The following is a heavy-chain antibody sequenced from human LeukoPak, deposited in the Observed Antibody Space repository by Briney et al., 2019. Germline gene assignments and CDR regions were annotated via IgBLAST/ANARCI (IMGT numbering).Heavy chain of an antibody. D-gene: IGHD1-7*01. V-gene: IGHV4-38-2*02. CDR2: IYHSGYT. Sequence: KSSETMSLTCNVTGYSISSGYYWSWIRQSPGKGLEWIGGIYHSGYTFYNPSLKSRVTISVDTSKNQFSLNLNSMTAADTAVYYCTREGTARWFDPWGQGTLVTVSS. CDR3: TREGTARWFDP. J-gene: IGHJ5*02. CDR1: GYSISSGYY.